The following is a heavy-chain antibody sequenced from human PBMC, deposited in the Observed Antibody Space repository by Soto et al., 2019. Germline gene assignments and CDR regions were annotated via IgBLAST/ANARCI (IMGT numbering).Heavy chain of an antibody. CDR3: GGEGPDISGYPMDY. J-gene: IGHJ4*02. CDR1: GFTFSSYG. CDR2: ISYDGSNK. V-gene: IGHV3-30*03. Sequence: QVQLVEYGGGVVQPGRSLRLSCAASGFTFSSYGMHWVRQAPGKGLEWVAVISYDGSNKYYADSVKGRFTISRDNSKNTLYLQMNSLRAEDTAVYYCGGEGPDISGYPMDYWGQRTLVTVSS. D-gene: IGHD3-22*01.